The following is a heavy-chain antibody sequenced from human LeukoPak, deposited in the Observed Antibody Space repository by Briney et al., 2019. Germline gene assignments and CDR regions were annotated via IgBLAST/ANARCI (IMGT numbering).Heavy chain of an antibody. CDR1: GFTFTSYG. CDR3: ARGGLSRSPSIDY. Sequence: ASVKLSCKAFGFTFTSYGFTWVRRAPGQGTEWMGWISAYTGNTNYAQQLRGRVTMTTDTSTSTVYMELRSLRSDDTAVYFCARGGLSRSPSIDYWGQGTLVTVFS. D-gene: IGHD1-26*01. J-gene: IGHJ4*02. CDR2: ISAYTGNT. V-gene: IGHV1-18*01.